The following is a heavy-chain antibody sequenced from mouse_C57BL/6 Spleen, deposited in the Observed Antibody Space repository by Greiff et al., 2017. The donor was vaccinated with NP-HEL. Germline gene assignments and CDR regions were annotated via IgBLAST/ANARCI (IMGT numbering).Heavy chain of an antibody. CDR1: GYTFTSYW. D-gene: IGHD1-1*01. V-gene: IGHV1-64*01. J-gene: IGHJ1*03. CDR3: AREDYYGSSPYWYFDV. Sequence: QVQLKQPGAELVKPGASVKLSCKASGYTFTSYWMHWVKQRPGQGLEWIGMIHPNSGSTNYNEKFKSKATLTVDKSSSTAYMQLSSLTSEDSAVYYCAREDYYGSSPYWYFDVWGTGTTVTVSS. CDR2: IHPNSGST.